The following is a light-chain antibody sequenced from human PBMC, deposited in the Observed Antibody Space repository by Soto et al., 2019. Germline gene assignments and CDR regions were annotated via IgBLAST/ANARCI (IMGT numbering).Light chain of an antibody. CDR3: QQYTNWPYT. CDR2: GAS. Sequence: EIVMTQSPATLSVSPGERASLSCRASQSVGSNLAWYQQTAGQAPRILIYGASTRATGIPARFSGSGSGTEFTLTISSLQSEDFAVYFCQQYTNWPYTFGQGTKLEIK. J-gene: IGKJ2*01. V-gene: IGKV3-15*01. CDR1: QSVGSN.